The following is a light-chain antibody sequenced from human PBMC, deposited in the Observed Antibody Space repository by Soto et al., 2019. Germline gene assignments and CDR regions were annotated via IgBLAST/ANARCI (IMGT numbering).Light chain of an antibody. CDR3: HQYYGTPYT. CDR2: WAS. J-gene: IGKJ2*01. Sequence: DIVMTQSPDSLSVSLGERATINCKSSQGILYSSNNKNYLAWYQQKPGQPPKLLIYWASTRESGVPDRFSGRGSGADFTLTISSLQAEDVAVYCCHQYYGTPYTFGQGTRLEIK. V-gene: IGKV4-1*01. CDR1: QGILYSSNNKNY.